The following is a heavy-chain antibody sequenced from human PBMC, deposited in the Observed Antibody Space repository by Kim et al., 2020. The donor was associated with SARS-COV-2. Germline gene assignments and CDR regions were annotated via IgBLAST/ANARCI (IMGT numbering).Heavy chain of an antibody. CDR1: GFTFSSYA. Sequence: GGSLRLYCAASGFTFSSYAMSWVRQAPGKGLEWVSVISGSGGSTYYADSVKGRFTISRDNSKKTLYLYMNSLRAEDTAVYYCAKDLPRDSWNYGDAFDIWGQGTMVTVSS. CDR2: ISGSGGST. J-gene: IGHJ3*02. D-gene: IGHD1-7*01. CDR3: AKDLPRDSWNYGDAFDI. V-gene: IGHV3-23*01.